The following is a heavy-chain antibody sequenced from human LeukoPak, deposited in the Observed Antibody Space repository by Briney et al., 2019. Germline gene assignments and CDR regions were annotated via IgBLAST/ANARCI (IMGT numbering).Heavy chain of an antibody. CDR3: ARMGYYYDSSGPHPAPRAFDI. D-gene: IGHD3-22*01. V-gene: IGHV2-70*11. CDR2: IDWDDDK. J-gene: IGHJ3*02. Sequence: SGPTLVNPTQTLTLTCTFSGFSLSTSGMCVSWIRQPPGKALEWLARIDWDDDKYYSTSLKTRLTISKDTSKNQVVLTMTNMDPVDTATYYCARMGYYYDSSGPHPAPRAFDIWGQGTMVTVSS. CDR1: GFSLSTSGMC.